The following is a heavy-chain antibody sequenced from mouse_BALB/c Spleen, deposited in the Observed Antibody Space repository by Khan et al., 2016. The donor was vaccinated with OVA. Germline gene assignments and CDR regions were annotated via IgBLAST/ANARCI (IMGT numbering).Heavy chain of an antibody. V-gene: IGHV9-3-1*01. CDR1: GYSFTNYG. CDR2: INTYTGKP. J-gene: IGHJ4*01. CDR3: ASSPYFSDTLDH. Sequence: QIQLVQSGPELKKPGETVKISCKASGYSFTNYGMNWVKQSPGKALKWMGWINTYTGKPTYADDFKGRFAFSLETSASTAYLQINNLKNDDTATYFRASSPYFSDTLDHWGQGTSVTVSS. D-gene: IGHD2-10*01.